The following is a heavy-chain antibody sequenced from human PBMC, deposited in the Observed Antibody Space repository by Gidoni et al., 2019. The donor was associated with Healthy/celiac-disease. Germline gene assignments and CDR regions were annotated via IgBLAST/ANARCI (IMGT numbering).Heavy chain of an antibody. V-gene: IGHV4-59*01. CDR3: ARQDGTVAGRWYFDL. CDR1: GGSISSYY. Sequence: QVQLQESGPGLVKPSETLSLTCTVSGGSISSYYWSWIRQPPGKGLEWIGYIYYSGSTNYNPSLKSRVTISVDTSKNQFSLKLSSVTAADTAVYYCARQDGTVAGRWYFDLWGRGTLVTVSS. J-gene: IGHJ2*01. D-gene: IGHD6-19*01. CDR2: IYYSGST.